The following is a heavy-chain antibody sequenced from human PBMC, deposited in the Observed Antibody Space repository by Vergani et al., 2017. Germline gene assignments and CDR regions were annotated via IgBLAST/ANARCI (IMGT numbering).Heavy chain of an antibody. V-gene: IGHV3-43*02. CDR3: AKDIEAEAGTRLGFYYYYYGMDV. CDR1: GFTFDDYA. CDR2: ISGDGGSP. Sequence: EVQLVESGGGVVQPGGSLRLSCAASGFTFDDYAMHWVLQAPGKGLEWVSLISGDGGSPNYADSVKGRFTISRYNSRNSRYLQMNSLRTEDTALYYCAKDIEAEAGTRLGFYYYYYGMDVWGQGTTVTVSS. J-gene: IGHJ6*02. D-gene: IGHD6-13*01.